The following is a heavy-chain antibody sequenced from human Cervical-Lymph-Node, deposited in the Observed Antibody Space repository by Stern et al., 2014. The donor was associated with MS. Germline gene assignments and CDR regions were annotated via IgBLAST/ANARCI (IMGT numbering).Heavy chain of an antibody. CDR3: AKDISLRGTYYFDY. V-gene: IGHV3-9*01. CDR2: ISWNCGNI. Sequence: EVQLAESGGGLVQPGRSLRLSCAASGFTFDDYAMPWVRQAPGKGLEWVSGISWNCGNIAYVDSVKGRFTISRDNAKNSLYLLMNSLRSEDTALYYCAKDISLRGTYYFDYWGQGTLVTVSS. CDR1: GFTFDDYA. D-gene: IGHD2-15*01. J-gene: IGHJ4*02.